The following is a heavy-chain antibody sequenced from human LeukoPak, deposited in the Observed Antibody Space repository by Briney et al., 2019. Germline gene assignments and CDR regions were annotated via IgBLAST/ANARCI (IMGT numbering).Heavy chain of an antibody. CDR2: ISAKNGDT. V-gene: IGHV1-18*01. D-gene: IGHD1-7*01. Sequence: GASVTVSFTASVYIFSNYGISWVRQAPGQGLEWMGWISAKNGDTNYIQKFRGRVTMTTDTSTSTAYMELWSLRSDDTAVYYCARDVPGTTPFDYWGQGTLVTVSS. J-gene: IGHJ4*02. CDR3: ARDVPGTTPFDY. CDR1: VYIFSNYG.